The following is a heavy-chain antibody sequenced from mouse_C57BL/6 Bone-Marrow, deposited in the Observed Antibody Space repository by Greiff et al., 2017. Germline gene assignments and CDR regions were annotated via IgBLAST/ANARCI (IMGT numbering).Heavy chain of an antibody. CDR3: ATILLTDYFDY. D-gene: IGHD2-1*01. V-gene: IGHV2-3*01. CDR2: IWGDGST. Sequence: VQLQQSGPGLVAPSQSLSITCTVSGFSLTSYGVSWVRQPPGKGLEWLGVIWGDGSTNYHSALISRLSISKDNSKSQVFLKLNSLQADDTATYYCATILLTDYFDYWGQGTTLTVSS. CDR1: GFSLTSYG. J-gene: IGHJ2*01.